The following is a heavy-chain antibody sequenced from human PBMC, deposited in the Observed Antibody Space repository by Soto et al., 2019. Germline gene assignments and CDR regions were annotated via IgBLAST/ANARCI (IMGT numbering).Heavy chain of an antibody. Sequence: SVKVSCKASGGSINTYTISWVRQAPGQGLEWMGGIIPIFGSPNYAQRFQGRVTITADKSASTVYMELSSLRSEDTAIYYCAREGLARTPVPFDYWGQGTPVTVSS. CDR3: AREGLARTPVPFDY. CDR2: IIPIFGSP. D-gene: IGHD4-17*01. CDR1: GGSINTYT. J-gene: IGHJ4*02. V-gene: IGHV1-69*06.